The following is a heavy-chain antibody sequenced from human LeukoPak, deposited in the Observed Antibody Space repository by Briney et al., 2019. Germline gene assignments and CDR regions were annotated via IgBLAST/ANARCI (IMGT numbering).Heavy chain of an antibody. CDR2: IYSGGST. CDR3: AKVFRVATITLCDY. V-gene: IGHV3-53*05. D-gene: IGHD5-12*01. Sequence: GGSLRLSCAASGFTVSSNYMNWVRQAPGKGLEWVSVIYSGGSTYYADSVKGRFTISRDNSKNTLYLQMNSLRAEDTAVYYCAKVFRVATITLCDYWGQGTLVTVSS. J-gene: IGHJ4*02. CDR1: GFTVSSNY.